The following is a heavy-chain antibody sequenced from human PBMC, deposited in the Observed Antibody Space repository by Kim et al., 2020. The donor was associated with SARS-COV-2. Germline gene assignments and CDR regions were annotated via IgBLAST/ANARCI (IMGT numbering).Heavy chain of an antibody. D-gene: IGHD2-8*02. Sequence: GGSLRLSCVASGFTFSSQWMVWVRQAPVQGLEWVANIKGDGSDKNYIGSVKGRFTISRDNGRNSLYLHMHSLTAEDTAVYYCAKEGFWSPDYWGQGTLVTVSS. CDR3: AKEGFWSPDY. CDR2: IKGDGSDK. CDR1: GFTFSSQW. J-gene: IGHJ4*02. V-gene: IGHV3-7*01.